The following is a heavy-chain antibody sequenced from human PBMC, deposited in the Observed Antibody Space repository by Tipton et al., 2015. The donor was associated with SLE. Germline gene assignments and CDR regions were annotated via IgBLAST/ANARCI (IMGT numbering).Heavy chain of an antibody. D-gene: IGHD5-24*01. V-gene: IGHV4-34*01. CDR1: GFTFSTYE. CDR3: ARRRDGYNSGAFDI. Sequence: LRLSCAASGFTFSTYEMNWIRQPPGKGLEWIGTITYYNPSLNSRVTMSVDTSKNQFSLKVTSVTAADTAVYYCARRRDGYNSGAFDIWGQGTMVAV. J-gene: IGHJ3*02. CDR2: IT.